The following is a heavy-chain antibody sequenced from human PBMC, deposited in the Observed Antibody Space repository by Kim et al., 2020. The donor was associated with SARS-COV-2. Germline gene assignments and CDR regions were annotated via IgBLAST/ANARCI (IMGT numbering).Heavy chain of an antibody. J-gene: IGHJ3*02. Sequence: GGSLRLSCAASGFTFSSYSMNWVRQAPGKGLEWVSSISSSSSYIYYADSVKGRFTISRDNAKNSLYLQMNSLRAEDTAVYYCARDLYDYVWGSYRYTSPFDICGQGTMVTVSS. CDR1: GFTFSSYS. CDR2: ISSSSSYI. D-gene: IGHD3-16*02. V-gene: IGHV3-21*01. CDR3: ARDLYDYVWGSYRYTSPFDI.